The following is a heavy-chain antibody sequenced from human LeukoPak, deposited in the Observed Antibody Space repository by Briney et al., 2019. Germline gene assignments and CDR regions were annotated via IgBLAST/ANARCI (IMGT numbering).Heavy chain of an antibody. CDR1: GYTFTIYY. V-gene: IGHV1-46*01. J-gene: IGHJ4*02. D-gene: IGHD1-1*01. Sequence: AASVKVSCKASGYTFTIYYMHWVRQAPGQGREWMGIINPSGGSTSYAQKFQGRVTMTRDTSTSTVYMELSSLRSEDTAVYYCARDQESGRGTFDYWGQGTLVTVSS. CDR2: INPSGGST. CDR3: ARDQESGRGTFDY.